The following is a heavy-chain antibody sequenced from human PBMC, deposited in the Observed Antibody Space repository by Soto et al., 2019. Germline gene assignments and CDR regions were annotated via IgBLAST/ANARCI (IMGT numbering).Heavy chain of an antibody. CDR3: ARAEGGNYYGMDV. CDR2: IYHSGST. J-gene: IGHJ6*02. Sequence: PSETLSLTCAVSGVSISSSNWCRCVRQPPGRGLWWFGEIYHSGSTNYTASLKSRFTISVGNSKNQFSLKLTTVSAADTAVYYCARAEGGNYYGMDVWGQGTTVTVSS. V-gene: IGHV4-4*02. CDR1: GVSISSSNW. D-gene: IGHD3-16*01.